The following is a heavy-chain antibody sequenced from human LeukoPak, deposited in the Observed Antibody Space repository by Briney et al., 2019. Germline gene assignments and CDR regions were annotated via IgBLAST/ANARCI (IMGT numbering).Heavy chain of an antibody. D-gene: IGHD2-21*01. CDR2: IWFDGSNK. CDR1: GFTFSSYG. V-gene: IGHV3-33*01. J-gene: IGHJ4*02. CDR3: ARAQESIVVVIADFDC. Sequence: PGRSLRLSCAASGFTFSSYGLHWVRQAPGKGLEWVAVIWFDGSNKYYADSVKGRFTISRDNSKNTLYLQMNSLRAEDTAVYYCARAQESIVVVIADFDCWGQGTLVTVSS.